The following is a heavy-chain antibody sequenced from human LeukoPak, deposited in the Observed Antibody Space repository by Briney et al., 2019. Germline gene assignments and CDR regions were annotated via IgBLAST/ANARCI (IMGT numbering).Heavy chain of an antibody. Sequence: SETLSLTCTVSGGSISSYYWSWIRQPPGKGLEWIGYISYSGSTSYNSSLKGRVTISVDTSKNQFSLKLTSVTAADTAVYYCARHSLHSNYATGGIDYWGQGTLVTVSS. CDR3: ARHSLHSNYATGGIDY. CDR2: ISYSGST. CDR1: GGSISSYY. J-gene: IGHJ4*02. V-gene: IGHV4-59*08. D-gene: IGHD4-11*01.